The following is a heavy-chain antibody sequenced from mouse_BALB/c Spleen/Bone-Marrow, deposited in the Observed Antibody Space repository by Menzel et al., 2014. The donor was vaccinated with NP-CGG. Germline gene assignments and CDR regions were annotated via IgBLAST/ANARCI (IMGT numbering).Heavy chain of an antibody. CDR1: GFDFSRYW. CDR2: INPDSSTI. J-gene: IGHJ2*01. D-gene: IGHD1-1*01. V-gene: IGHV4-1*02. CDR3: ARLGYYGSSDY. Sequence: EVKLVESGGGLVQPGGSLKLSCAASGFDFSRYWMSWVRQAPGKGLEWIGEINPDSSTINYTPSLKDNFIISRDNAKNTLYLQMSKVRSEDTALYYCARLGYYGSSDYWGQGTTLTVSS.